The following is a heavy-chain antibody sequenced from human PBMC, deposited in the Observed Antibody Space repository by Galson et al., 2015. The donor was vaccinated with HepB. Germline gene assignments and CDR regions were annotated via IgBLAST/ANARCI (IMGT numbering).Heavy chain of an antibody. Sequence: LRLSCAASGFTFSNYWLHWVRQAPGKGLVWVSRINSDGTYITYADSVKGRFTISKDNAKNTLYLQMNSPRAEDTALYYCARTRGAAAGIFDYWGQGSLVTVSS. V-gene: IGHV3-74*01. CDR2: INSDGTYI. D-gene: IGHD6-13*01. CDR1: GFTFSNYW. J-gene: IGHJ4*02. CDR3: ARTRGAAAGIFDY.